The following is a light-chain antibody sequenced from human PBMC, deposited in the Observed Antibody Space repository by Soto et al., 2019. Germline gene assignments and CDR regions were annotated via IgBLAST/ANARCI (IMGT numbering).Light chain of an antibody. CDR3: AAWDDSLSGVV. Sequence: QSVLTQPPSASGTPGQGATLPCSATTSNLGRNFIYWYQQLQGPAPKLLISRKNERPSGVPDRFSASKSGTSASLAISGLRSEDEADYHCAAWDDSLSGVVFGGGTKLTVL. V-gene: IGLV1-47*01. J-gene: IGLJ3*02. CDR2: RKN. CDR1: TSNLGRNF.